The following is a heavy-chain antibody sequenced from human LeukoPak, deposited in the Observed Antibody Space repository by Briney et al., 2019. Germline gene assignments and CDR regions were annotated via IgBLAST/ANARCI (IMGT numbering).Heavy chain of an antibody. V-gene: IGHV3-30*04. CDR3: ARDLNYDSSGLNDY. CDR2: ISYDGSNK. D-gene: IGHD3-22*01. Sequence: GGSLSLSCAASGFTFSSYAMHWVRQAPGKGLEWVAVISYDGSNKYYADSVKGRFTISRDNSKNTLYLQMNSLRAEDTAVYYCARDLNYDSSGLNDYWGQGTLVTVSS. CDR1: GFTFSSYA. J-gene: IGHJ4*02.